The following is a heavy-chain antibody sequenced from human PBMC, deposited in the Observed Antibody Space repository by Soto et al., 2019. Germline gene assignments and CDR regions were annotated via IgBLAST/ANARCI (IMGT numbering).Heavy chain of an antibody. CDR2: IIPIFGTA. CDR3: ARAITGTTLRQPYRLAV. J-gene: IGHJ6*02. V-gene: IGHV1-69*13. D-gene: IGHD1-7*01. Sequence: SVKVSCKASGGTFSSYAISWVRQAPGQGLEWMGGIIPIFGTANYAQKFQGRVTITADESTSTAYMELSSLRSEDTAVYYCARAITGTTLRQPYRLAVWGQGTTVTVSS. CDR1: GGTFSSYA.